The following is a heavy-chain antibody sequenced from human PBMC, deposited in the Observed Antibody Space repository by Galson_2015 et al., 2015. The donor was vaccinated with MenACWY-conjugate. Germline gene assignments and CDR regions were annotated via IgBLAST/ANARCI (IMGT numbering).Heavy chain of an antibody. J-gene: IGHJ3*02. Sequence: SLRLSCAGSGFTFDDHGMYWVRQAPGKGLEWVSSINWNGDRTGSAASVKGRFTISRDNDKNSLCLQMNNLRAEDTAFYHCARGVEQWLVRPSTHFDIWGQGTLLTVSS. CDR3: ARGVEQWLVRPSTHFDI. V-gene: IGHV3-20*01. CDR1: GFTFDDHG. CDR2: INWNGDRT. D-gene: IGHD6-19*01.